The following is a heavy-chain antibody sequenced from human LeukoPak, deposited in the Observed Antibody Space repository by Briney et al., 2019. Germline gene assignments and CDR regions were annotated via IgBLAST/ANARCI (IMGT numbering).Heavy chain of an antibody. CDR3: MLGVIPD. CDR1: GGTFTKYV. CDR2: FIPVHDTA. D-gene: IGHD2-2*01. V-gene: IGHV1-69*10. Sequence: ASVKVSCKASGGTFTKYVISWVREAPGQGLEWMGRFIPVHDTANYAHKFQGRVILTADKSTSTAYMELTSLRSEDTAVYCAMLGVIPDWGQGTLITASS. J-gene: IGHJ1*01.